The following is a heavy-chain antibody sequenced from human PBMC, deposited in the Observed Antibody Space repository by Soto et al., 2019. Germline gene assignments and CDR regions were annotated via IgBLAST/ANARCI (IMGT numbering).Heavy chain of an antibody. J-gene: IGHJ6*02. V-gene: IGHV4-4*07. CDR3: ARGNCSSPNCYSFSGYYGMDV. CDR2: IYTSGST. CDR1: GGSISSYY. Sequence: SETLSLTCTVSGGSISSYYWSWIRQPAGKGLEWIGRIYTSGSTKYNASSKSRVTMSIDTSKNQFSLKLTSVTAADTAFYYCARGNCSSPNCYSFSGYYGMDVWGQGTTVTVSS. D-gene: IGHD2-2*01.